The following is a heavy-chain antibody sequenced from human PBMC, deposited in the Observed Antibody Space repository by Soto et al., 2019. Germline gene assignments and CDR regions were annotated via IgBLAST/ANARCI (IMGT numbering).Heavy chain of an antibody. CDR2: IYYSGST. CDR3: ARHSYYYDSSGYSAHRLLYFDY. V-gene: IGHV4-39*01. CDR1: GGSISSSSYY. J-gene: IGHJ4*02. Sequence: QLQLQESGPGLVKPSETLSLTCTVSGGSISSSSYYWGWIRQPPGKGLEWIGSIYYSGSTYYNPSLKSRVTISVDTSKNQFSLKLSSVTAADTAVYYCARHSYYYDSSGYSAHRLLYFDYWGQGTLVTVSS. D-gene: IGHD3-22*01.